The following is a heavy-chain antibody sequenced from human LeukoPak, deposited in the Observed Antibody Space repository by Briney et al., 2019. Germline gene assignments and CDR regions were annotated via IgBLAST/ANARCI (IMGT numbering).Heavy chain of an antibody. Sequence: SETLSLTCGVYGGSFSDYSWSWIRQPPGKGLEFIGEITQSVNTNYNPSLKSRVTISVDMSKNQVSLRLSSVTAADTAVYYCARQGGSYYAIDDWGQGTLVTVSS. J-gene: IGHJ4*02. V-gene: IGHV4-34*01. D-gene: IGHD1-26*01. CDR2: ITQSVNT. CDR3: ARQGGSYYAIDD. CDR1: GGSFSDYS.